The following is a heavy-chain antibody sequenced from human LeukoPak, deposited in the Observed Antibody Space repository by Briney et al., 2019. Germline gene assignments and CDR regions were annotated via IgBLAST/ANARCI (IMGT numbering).Heavy chain of an antibody. V-gene: IGHV4-59*01. D-gene: IGHD6-13*01. CDR1: DDSITMYY. J-gene: IGHJ6*03. CDR2: VDHTGST. CDR3: ARGRVSSSTWYSTYYYYFYMDL. Sequence: PSETLFLTCSVSDDSITMYYWTWIRQPPGKGLEWIGYVDHTGSTNFNPSLNGRVSISRDTTKNLFSLRLRSVTAADTAVYFCARGRVSSSTWYSTYYYYFYMDLWGKGTTVTVSS.